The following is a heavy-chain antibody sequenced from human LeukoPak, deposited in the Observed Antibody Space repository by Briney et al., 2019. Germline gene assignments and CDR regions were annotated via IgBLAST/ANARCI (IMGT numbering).Heavy chain of an antibody. Sequence: PGGSLRLSCAASGFTFSSYAMNWVRQAPGKGLEWVSYITNNGTTIYYADSVKGRFTISRDNAENSLYLQMNSLRAEDTAIYYCARDQWLAYYYHCMDVWGQGTTVTVSS. CDR3: ARDQWLAYYYHCMDV. CDR2: ITNNGTTI. CDR1: GFTFSSYA. D-gene: IGHD6-19*01. V-gene: IGHV3-48*03. J-gene: IGHJ6*02.